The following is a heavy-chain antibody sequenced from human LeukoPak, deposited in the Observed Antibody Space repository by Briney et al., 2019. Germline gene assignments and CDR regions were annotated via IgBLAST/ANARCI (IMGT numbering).Heavy chain of an antibody. CDR1: GFTFSTYA. V-gene: IGHV3-23*01. CDR2: ITGGGSS. Sequence: PGGSLRLSCAASGFTFSTYAMGWVRQAPGKGLDWVSSITGGGSSYYTDSVRGRFTISRDNSKDTLYLQMNSLTAEDTAVYYCATGSTPGNGYYFDYWGQGALVTVSS. CDR3: ATGSTPGNGYYFDY. D-gene: IGHD3-10*01. J-gene: IGHJ4*02.